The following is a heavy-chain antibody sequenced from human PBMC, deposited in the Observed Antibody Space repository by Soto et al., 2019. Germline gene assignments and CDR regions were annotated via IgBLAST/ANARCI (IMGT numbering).Heavy chain of an antibody. D-gene: IGHD2-15*01. CDR3: AKWAVVGGRGWFDP. J-gene: IGHJ5*02. CDR1: GFTFSSYA. CDR2: ISGSGGNT. V-gene: IGHV3-23*01. Sequence: EVQLLESGGGLVQPGGSLRLSCAASGFTFSSYAMIWVRQAPGKGLEWISDISGSGGNTHYADSVKGRFTISRDNSNNMLYLQMNRLRAGDTAIYYCAKWAVVGGRGWFDPWGQGTLVTVSS.